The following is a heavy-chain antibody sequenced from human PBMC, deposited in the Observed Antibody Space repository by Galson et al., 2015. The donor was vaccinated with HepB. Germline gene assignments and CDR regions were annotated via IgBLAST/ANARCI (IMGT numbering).Heavy chain of an antibody. CDR1: GFTFSSYA. CDR3: ARDLQTYGFFDY. CDR2: ISYDGSHK. J-gene: IGHJ4*02. D-gene: IGHD4-17*01. Sequence: SLRLSCAASGFTFSSYALHWVRQAPGKGLEWVAVISYDGSHKYYADSVKGRFTISRDNSKNTLYLQMSSLRAEDTAVYYCARDLQTYGFFDYWGQGTLVTVSS. V-gene: IGHV3-30*04.